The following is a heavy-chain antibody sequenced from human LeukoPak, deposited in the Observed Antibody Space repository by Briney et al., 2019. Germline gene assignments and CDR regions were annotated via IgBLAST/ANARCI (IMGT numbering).Heavy chain of an antibody. CDR3: ARDARVLLWFGELFDS. V-gene: IGHV1-18*04. CDR2: ISAYNGNT. D-gene: IGHD3-10*01. Sequence: ASVKVSCKASGYTFTSYGISWVRQAPGQGLEWMGWISAYNGNTNYAQKLQGRVTMTTDTSTSTAYMELRSLRSDDTAVYYCARDARVLLWFGELFDSWGQGTLVTVSS. J-gene: IGHJ4*02. CDR1: GYTFTSYG.